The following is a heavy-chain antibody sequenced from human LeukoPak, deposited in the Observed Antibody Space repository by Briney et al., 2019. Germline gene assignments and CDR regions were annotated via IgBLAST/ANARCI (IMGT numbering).Heavy chain of an antibody. D-gene: IGHD2/OR15-2a*01. CDR1: GFTFRSYS. CDR2: INPDGIKR. CDR3: ARDLAFSRLDY. J-gene: IGHJ4*02. Sequence: GGSLRLSCAASGFTFRSYSMNWVRQAPGKGLEWVASINPDGIKRYSADSVKGRFTISRDNARNSLYLQMDSLRVEDTAFYYCARDLAFSRLDYWGQGVLVTVSS. V-gene: IGHV3-7*01.